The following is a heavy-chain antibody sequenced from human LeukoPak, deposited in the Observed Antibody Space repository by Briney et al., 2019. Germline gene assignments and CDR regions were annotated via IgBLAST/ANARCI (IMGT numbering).Heavy chain of an antibody. CDR1: GFTFSSYS. V-gene: IGHV3-21*01. J-gene: IGHJ4*02. CDR2: ISSSSSYI. CDR3: ARVGEYCSSSSCYREGYYFDY. Sequence: GGSLRLSCAASGFTFSSYSMNWVRQAPGKGLEWVSSISSSSSYIYYADSVKGRFTISRDNAKNTLYLQMNSLRAEDTAVYYCARVGEYCSSSSCYREGYYFDYWGQGTLVTVSS. D-gene: IGHD2-2*02.